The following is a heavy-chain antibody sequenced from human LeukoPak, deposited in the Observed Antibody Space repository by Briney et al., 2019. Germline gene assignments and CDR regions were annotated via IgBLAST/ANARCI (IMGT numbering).Heavy chain of an antibody. J-gene: IGHJ4*02. V-gene: IGHV4-61*01. CDR3: ARVIAAAGTGVDY. Sequence: SETLSLTCTVSGGSVSSGSYYRNWIRQPPGKGLEWIGYIYYSGSTNYNPSLKSRVTISVDTSKNQFSLKLSSVTAADTAVYYCARVIAAAGTGVDYWDQGTLVTVSS. CDR1: GGSVSSGSYY. D-gene: IGHD6-13*01. CDR2: IYYSGST.